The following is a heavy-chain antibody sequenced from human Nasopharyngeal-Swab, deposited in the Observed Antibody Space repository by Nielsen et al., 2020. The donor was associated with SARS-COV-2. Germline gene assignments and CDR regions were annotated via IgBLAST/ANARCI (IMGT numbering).Heavy chain of an antibody. D-gene: IGHD3-9*01. CDR3: ASGNYDILTGYYEEPYYFDY. J-gene: IGHJ4*02. CDR2: IIPIFGTA. Sequence: KVSCKASGGTFSSYAISWVRQAPGQGLEWMGGIIPIFGTANYAQKFQGRVTITADESTSTAYMELSSLRSEDTAVYYCASGNYDILTGYYEEPYYFDYWGQGTLVTVSS. V-gene: IGHV1-69*01. CDR1: GGTFSSYA.